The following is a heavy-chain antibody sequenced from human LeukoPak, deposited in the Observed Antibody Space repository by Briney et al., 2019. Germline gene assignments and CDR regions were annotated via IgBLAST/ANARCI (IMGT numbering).Heavy chain of an antibody. CDR2: IKEDGSEK. CDR1: GFTFSSYW. V-gene: IGHV3-7*05. CDR3: ARQYYDILTGTDA. Sequence: GGSLRLSCAASGFTFSSYWMSWVRQAPGKGLEWVANIKEDGSEKYYVDSVKGRFTISRDNAKNSLYLQMNSLRAEDTAVYYCARQYYDILTGTDAWGQGTLVTVSS. D-gene: IGHD3-9*01. J-gene: IGHJ5*02.